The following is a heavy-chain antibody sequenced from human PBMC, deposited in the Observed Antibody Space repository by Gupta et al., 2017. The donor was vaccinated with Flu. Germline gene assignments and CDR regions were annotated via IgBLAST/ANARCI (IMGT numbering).Heavy chain of an antibody. Sequence: EVQLLESGGGLVQPGGSLRLSCSASGFIFRNYAMSWVRQAPGKGLEWVSGIGGGGGTTYNGDSVQGRFTISRDNSKYTLYLQMDSLRAEDTALYYCARRLTTLTPGALDIWGQGTMVTVSS. CDR2: IGGGGGTT. D-gene: IGHD4-17*01. J-gene: IGHJ3*02. CDR3: ARRLTTLTPGALDI. V-gene: IGHV3-23*01. CDR1: GFIFRNYA.